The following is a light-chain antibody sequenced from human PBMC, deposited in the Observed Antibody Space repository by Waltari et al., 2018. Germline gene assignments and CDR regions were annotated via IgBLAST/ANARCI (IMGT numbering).Light chain of an antibody. V-gene: IGLV2-8*01. CDR3: SSYAVSNNLL. CDR2: EVN. Sequence: QSALTQPPSASGSPGQSVTISCTGTSRDVGGYKYVSWYQQHPGKAPRPTIYEVNRRPSGVPDRFSGSKSGNTASLTVAGLQAEDEADYYCSSYAVSNNLLFGGGTKLTVL. CDR1: SRDVGGYKY. J-gene: IGLJ2*01.